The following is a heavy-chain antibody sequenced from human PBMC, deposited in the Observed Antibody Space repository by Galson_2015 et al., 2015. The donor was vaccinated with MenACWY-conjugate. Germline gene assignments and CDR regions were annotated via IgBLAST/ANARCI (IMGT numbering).Heavy chain of an antibody. J-gene: IGHJ5*02. CDR1: ISNSGYY. CDR2: IYYSGST. Sequence: ISNSGYYWGWIRQPPGKGLEWIGNIYYSGSTHYNPSLKSRVTISVDTSKNQFSLQLNSVTPEDTAVYYCARDPGAARFDPWGQGTLVTVSS. V-gene: IGHV4-39*02. CDR3: ARDPGAARFDP. D-gene: IGHD3-10*01.